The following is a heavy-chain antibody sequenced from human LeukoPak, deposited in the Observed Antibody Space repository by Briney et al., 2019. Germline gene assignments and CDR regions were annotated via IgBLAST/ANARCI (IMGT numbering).Heavy chain of an antibody. CDR1: GYTFSDYY. J-gene: IGHJ4*02. D-gene: IGHD2-2*01. V-gene: IGHV1-2*06. CDR2: ISPNSGGT. Sequence: GASVKVSCKASGYTFSDYYLHWVRLAPGQGLEWMGRISPNSGGTDYAQKFQGKVTMTGDASISTVYMDLNRLRSDDTAIYYCARQLETTSWFDYWGQGTLVIVSS. CDR3: ARQLETTSWFDY.